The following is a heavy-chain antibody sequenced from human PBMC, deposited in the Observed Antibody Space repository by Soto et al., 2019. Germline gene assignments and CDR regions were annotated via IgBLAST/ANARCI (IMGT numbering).Heavy chain of an antibody. CDR2: IWYDGSNK. CDR1: GFTFSSYG. CDR3: ARDGPPSGSYWGALDY. J-gene: IGHJ4*02. V-gene: IGHV3-33*01. Sequence: GGSLRLSCAASGFTFSSYGMHWVRQAPGEGLEWVAVIWYDGSNKYYADSVKGRFTISRDNSKNTLYLQMNSLRAEDTAVYYCARDGPPSGSYWGALDYWGQGTLVTVSS. D-gene: IGHD1-26*01.